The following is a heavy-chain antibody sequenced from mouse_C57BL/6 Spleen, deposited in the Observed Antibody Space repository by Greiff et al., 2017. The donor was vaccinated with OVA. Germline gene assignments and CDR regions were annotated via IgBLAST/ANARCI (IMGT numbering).Heavy chain of an antibody. CDR3: AGNWDGDWFAY. CDR1: GYTFTSYW. CDR2: IDPSDSET. D-gene: IGHD4-1*01. Sequence: QVQLQQPGAELVRPGSSVKLSCKASGYTFTSYWMHWVKQRPIQGLEWIGNIDPSDSETHYNQKFKDKATLTVDKYSSTAYMQLSSLTSEDSAVYYCAGNWDGDWFAYWGQGTLVTVSA. J-gene: IGHJ3*01. V-gene: IGHV1-52*01.